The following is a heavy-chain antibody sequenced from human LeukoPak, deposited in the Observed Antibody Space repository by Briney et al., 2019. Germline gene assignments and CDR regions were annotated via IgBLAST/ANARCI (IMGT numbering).Heavy chain of an antibody. Sequence: SVNVSCKASGGTFSSYAISWVRQAPGQGLEWMGRIIPILGIANYAQKFQGRVTITADKSTSTAYMELSSLRSEDTAVYYCANQRGLDAFDIWGQGTMVTVSS. CDR2: IIPILGIA. D-gene: IGHD2-2*01. J-gene: IGHJ3*02. CDR1: GGTFSSYA. V-gene: IGHV1-69*04. CDR3: ANQRGLDAFDI.